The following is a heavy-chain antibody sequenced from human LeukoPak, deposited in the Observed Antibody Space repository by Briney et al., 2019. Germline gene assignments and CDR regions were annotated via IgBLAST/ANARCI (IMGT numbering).Heavy chain of an antibody. J-gene: IGHJ6*03. Sequence: GGSLRLSCAASGFTFSSYWMSWVRQAPGKGLEWVANMKQDGSEKYYVDSVKGRFTISRDNAKNSLYLQMNSLGAEDTAVYYCARYGVAPAAYYYYYMDVWGEGTTVTVSS. CDR1: GFTFSSYW. CDR2: MKQDGSEK. CDR3: ARYGVAPAAYYYYYMDV. D-gene: IGHD2-2*01. V-gene: IGHV3-7*01.